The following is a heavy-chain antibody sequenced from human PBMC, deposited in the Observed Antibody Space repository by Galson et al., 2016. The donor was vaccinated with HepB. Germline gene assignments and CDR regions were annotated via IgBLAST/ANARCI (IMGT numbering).Heavy chain of an antibody. CDR1: GFTFGHYA. CDR2: ISWNSDSI. V-gene: IGHV3-9*01. D-gene: IGHD2-2*01. CDR3: AKSDWSSTSCFPDY. J-gene: IGHJ4*02. Sequence: SLRLSCAASGFTFGHYAMHWVRQAPGKGLEWVSGISWNSDSIGYADSVKGRFTISRDNAKNSLYLQMNSLRAEDTALYYCAKSDWSSTSCFPDYWGQGTLVTVSS.